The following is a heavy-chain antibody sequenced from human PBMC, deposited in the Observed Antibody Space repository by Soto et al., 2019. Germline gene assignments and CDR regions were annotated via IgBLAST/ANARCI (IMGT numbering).Heavy chain of an antibody. CDR2: IYWDDDK. J-gene: IGHJ3*02. V-gene: IGHV2-5*02. CDR3: AHRRIVPIWMAFDI. CDR1: GVSLSTSGVG. Sequence: QTTLKESGPPLVKPTQPLTLTCNSYGVSLSTSGVGVGWIRHPPGKTLEWLALIYWDDDKRYSPSLKSRLNITKDTSKNQVVLTMTNMDPVDTATYYCAHRRIVPIWMAFDIWGKGTMVTVSS. D-gene: IGHD2-2*01.